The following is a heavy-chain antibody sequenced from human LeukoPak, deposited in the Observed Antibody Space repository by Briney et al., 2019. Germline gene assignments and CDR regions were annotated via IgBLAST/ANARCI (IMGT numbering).Heavy chain of an antibody. CDR1: GYTFTTHT. J-gene: IGHJ6*04. CDR3: ARDKGPDHNPDV. V-gene: IGHV1-3*03. D-gene: IGHD1-1*01. CDR2: INAGNGNT. Sequence: ASVKVSCKASGYTFTTHTIHWVRQAPGQRLEWMGWINAGNGNTKYSQEFQDRVTITRDTSASTAYMELSSLRSEDMAVYYCARDKGPDHNPDVWGKGTTVTVSS.